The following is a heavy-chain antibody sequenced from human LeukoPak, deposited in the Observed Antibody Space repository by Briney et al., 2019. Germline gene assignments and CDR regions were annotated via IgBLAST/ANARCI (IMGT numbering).Heavy chain of an antibody. D-gene: IGHD4-17*01. V-gene: IGHV4-59*01. CDR1: GVSISRYY. Sequence: SETLSLTCTVSGVSISRYYWSWIRPPPRKGLEWVGYMYYSGSTNYNPSLKSRVTISVDTSKNQFSLKLSAVTAADTAVYYCARGGRDDYGDYGLFFDYWGRGTLVTVSS. CDR2: MYYSGST. J-gene: IGHJ4*02. CDR3: ARGGRDDYGDYGLFFDY.